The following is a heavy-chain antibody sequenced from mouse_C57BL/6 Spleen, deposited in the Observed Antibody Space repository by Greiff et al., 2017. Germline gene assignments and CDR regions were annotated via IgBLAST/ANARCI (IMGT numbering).Heavy chain of an antibody. V-gene: IGHV1-76*01. Sequence: QVQLQESGAELVRPGASVKLSCKASGYTFTDYYINWVKPRPGQGLEWIARIYPGSGNTYYNEKFKGKATLTAEKSSSTAYMQLSSLTSEDSAVYFCARDYYGSSQGFAYWGQGSLVTVSA. CDR2: IYPGSGNT. CDR3: ARDYYGSSQGFAY. D-gene: IGHD1-1*01. J-gene: IGHJ3*01. CDR1: GYTFTDYY.